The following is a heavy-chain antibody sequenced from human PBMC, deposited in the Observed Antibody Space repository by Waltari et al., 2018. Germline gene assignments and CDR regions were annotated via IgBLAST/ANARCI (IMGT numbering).Heavy chain of an antibody. CDR3: ATVPVGGLTWDYYGLDV. Sequence: KKPGASVKVSCKVSGYTLTEFSMHWVRQTPGKGLEWMGGFDPEDGEIFYAQQFQGRVTMTEDTSTDTAYMELSSLRSEDTAVYYCATVPVGGLTWDYYGLDVWGQGTTVTVSS. CDR1: GYTLTEFS. V-gene: IGHV1-24*01. J-gene: IGHJ6*02. D-gene: IGHD3-16*01. CDR2: FDPEDGEI.